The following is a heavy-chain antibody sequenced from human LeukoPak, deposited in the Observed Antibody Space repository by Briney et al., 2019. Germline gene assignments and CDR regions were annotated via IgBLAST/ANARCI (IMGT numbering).Heavy chain of an antibody. D-gene: IGHD3-22*01. V-gene: IGHV3-30*02. CDR3: AKDPTDYDSSAYPDY. CDR1: RFTFSRYG. Sequence: PGGSLRLSCAASRFTFSRYGMHWVRQAPGRGREWVAFIRYDGSYKYYADSVKGRFTISRDNSKNTLYMQMNSLRTEDTAVYYCAKDPTDYDSSAYPDYWGQGTLVTVSS. CDR2: IRYDGSYK. J-gene: IGHJ4*02.